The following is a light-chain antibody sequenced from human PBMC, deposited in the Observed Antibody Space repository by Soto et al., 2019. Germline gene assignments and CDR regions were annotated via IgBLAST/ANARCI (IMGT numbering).Light chain of an antibody. V-gene: IGLV2-23*01. CDR3: YSSAAETLYV. J-gene: IGLJ1*01. CDR2: EGT. CDR1: SSDVGSYNL. Sequence: QAVLTQPASVSASPGQSITIPCTGTSSDVGSYNLVSWFQQHPGKVPKLMIYEGTKRPSGLSHRFSGSKSGNTASLTISGLQDEDAADYYCYSSAAETLYVFGTGTKVTVL.